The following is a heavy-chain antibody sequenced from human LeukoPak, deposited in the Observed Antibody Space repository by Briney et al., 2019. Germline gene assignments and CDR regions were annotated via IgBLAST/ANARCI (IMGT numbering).Heavy chain of an antibody. CDR1: GGSIRSDGHY. V-gene: IGHV4-30-2*01. J-gene: IGHJ4*02. CDR3: ARGSKLWQPQGLCYFDY. Sequence: SQTLSLTCTVSGGSIRSDGHYWTWIRQPPGKGLEWIGYIYYSGPTYYNPSLESRVTISVDRSKNQFSLRLSSVTAADTALYYCARGSKLWQPQGLCYFDYWGRGTLVTVSS. D-gene: IGHD2-21*01. CDR2: IYYSGPT.